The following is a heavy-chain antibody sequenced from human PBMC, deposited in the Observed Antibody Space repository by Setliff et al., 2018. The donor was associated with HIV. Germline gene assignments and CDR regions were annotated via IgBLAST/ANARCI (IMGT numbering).Heavy chain of an antibody. V-gene: IGHV1-18*01. CDR1: GYTFTNYG. D-gene: IGHD3-22*01. CDR3: ARGYDGSGFYYVY. J-gene: IGHJ4*02. CDR2: TRTYNGNT. Sequence: ASVKVSCKTSGYTFTNYGISWVRQAPGQGLEWTGWTRTYNGNTNYAQRLQGRVTMTTDTSTSTAYMELRGLRSDDTAVYYCARGYDGSGFYYVYWGQGTLVTVSS.